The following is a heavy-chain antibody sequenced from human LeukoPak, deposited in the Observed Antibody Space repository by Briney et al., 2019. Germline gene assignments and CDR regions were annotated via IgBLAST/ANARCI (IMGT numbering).Heavy chain of an antibody. CDR2: INPSGGST. CDR3: ARGDSHWRSTSCPADY. D-gene: IGHD2-2*01. V-gene: IGHV1-46*01. CDR1: GYTFTSYY. Sequence: ASVKVSCKASGYTFTSYYMHWVRQAPGQGLEWMGIINPSGGSTSYAQKFQGRVTMTRDTSTSTVYMELSRLRSDDTAVYYCARGDSHWRSTSCPADYWGQGTLVTVSS. J-gene: IGHJ4*02.